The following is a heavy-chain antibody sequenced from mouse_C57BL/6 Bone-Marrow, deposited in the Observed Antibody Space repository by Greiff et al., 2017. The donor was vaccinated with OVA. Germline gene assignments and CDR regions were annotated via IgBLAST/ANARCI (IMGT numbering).Heavy chain of an antibody. D-gene: IGHD1-1*01. CDR2: FTMYSDAT. V-gene: IGHV1-49*01. J-gene: IGHJ1*03. CDR1: YFTFMASA. CDR3: ASSTDWYFDV. Sequence: LQESGAELVRPGSSVKLSCKASYFTFMASAMHWVKQRPGHGLEWIGSFTMYSDATEYSENFKGKATLTANTSSSTAYMELSSLSSEDSAVYYCASSTDWYFDVWGTGTTVTVSS.